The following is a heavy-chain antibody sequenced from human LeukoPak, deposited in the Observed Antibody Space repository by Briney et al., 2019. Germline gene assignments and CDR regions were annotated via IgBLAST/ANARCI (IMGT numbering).Heavy chain of an antibody. J-gene: IGHJ4*02. V-gene: IGHV1-2*02. CDR3: AREGGTGELSFDY. CDR1: GYTFTGYY. D-gene: IGHD1-26*01. CDR2: INPHSGGT. Sequence: ASVKVSFKASGYTFTGYYMHWVRQAPGQGLEWMGWINPHSGGTNYAQKFQGRVTMTRDTSISTAYMELSRLRSDDTAVYSCAREGGTGELSFDYWGQGTLVTVSS.